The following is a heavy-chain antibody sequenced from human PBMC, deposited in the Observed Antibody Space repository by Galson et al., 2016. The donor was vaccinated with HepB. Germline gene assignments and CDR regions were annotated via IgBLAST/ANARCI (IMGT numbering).Heavy chain of an antibody. Sequence: PALVKPTQTLTLACTFSGFSLSTSGMCVSWIRQPPGKALEWLALIDWDDDKYYSTSLKTRLTISKDTSKNQVVLTMTDMDPVDTATYYCARIQASYYYGMDVWGQGTTVTVSS. CDR1: GFSLSTSGMC. CDR2: IDWDDDK. CDR3: ARIQASYYYGMDV. V-gene: IGHV2-70*01. J-gene: IGHJ6*02.